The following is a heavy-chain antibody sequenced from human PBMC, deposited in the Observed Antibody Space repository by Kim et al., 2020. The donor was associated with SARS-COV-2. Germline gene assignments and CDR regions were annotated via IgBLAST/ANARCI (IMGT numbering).Heavy chain of an antibody. V-gene: IGHV4-39*01. Sequence: SETLSLTCTVSGASIGSGTYYWAWLRQPPGKGLEWIGTIYDDGSAYYNPSLKSRATMSIDTSRNQFSLKVSSVTATDTAMYFCAKKQAGTMREYWGQWT. CDR3: AKKQAGTMREY. J-gene: IGHJ4*02. CDR1: GASIGSGTYY. D-gene: IGHD1-1*01. CDR2: IYDDGSA.